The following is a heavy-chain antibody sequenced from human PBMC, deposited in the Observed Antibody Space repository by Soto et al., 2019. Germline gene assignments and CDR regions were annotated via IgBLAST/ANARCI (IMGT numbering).Heavy chain of an antibody. CDR2: IIPIFGTA. D-gene: IGHD6-13*01. V-gene: IGHV1-69*06. CDR1: GGTFSSYA. J-gene: IGHJ6*02. Sequence: GASVKVSCKASGGTFSSYAISWVRQAPGQGLEWMGGIIPIFGTANYAQKFQGRVTITADKSTSTAYMELSSLRSEDTAVYYCANLSRAADKTRYYYYGMDVWGQGTTVPSP. CDR3: ANLSRAADKTRYYYYGMDV.